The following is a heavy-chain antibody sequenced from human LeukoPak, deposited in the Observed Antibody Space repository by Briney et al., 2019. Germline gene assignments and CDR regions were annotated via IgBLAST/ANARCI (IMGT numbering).Heavy chain of an antibody. CDR3: TTDRGFVVVVPAADY. CDR2: IRSKAYGGTT. CDR1: GFTFGDYA. Sequence: PGRSLRLSCTGSGFTFGDYAMSWFRQAPGKGLEWVGFIRSKAYGGTTEYAASVEGRFSISRDDSKSIACLQMNSLKTEDTAVYYCTTDRGFVVVVPAADYWGQGTLVTVSS. J-gene: IGHJ4*02. D-gene: IGHD2-2*01. V-gene: IGHV3-49*03.